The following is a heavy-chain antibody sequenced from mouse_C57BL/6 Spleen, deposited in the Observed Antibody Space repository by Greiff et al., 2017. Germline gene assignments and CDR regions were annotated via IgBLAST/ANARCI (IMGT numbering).Heavy chain of an antibody. CDR1: GYTFTDYY. D-gene: IGHD2-10*01. CDR3: ARPSYPGRFAY. J-gene: IGHJ3*01. Sequence: VQLQQSGPELVKPGASVKISCKASGYTFTDYYMNWVKQSHGKSLEWIGDINPNNGGTSYNQKFKGKATLTVDKSSSTAYMELRSLTSEDSAVYYCARPSYPGRFAYWGQGTLVTVSA. V-gene: IGHV1-26*01. CDR2: INPNNGGT.